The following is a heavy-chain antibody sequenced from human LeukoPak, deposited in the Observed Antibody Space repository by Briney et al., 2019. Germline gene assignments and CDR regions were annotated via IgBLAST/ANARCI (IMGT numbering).Heavy chain of an antibody. CDR3: ARWYYYDSSGDKKFDY. CDR2: INPNSGGT. D-gene: IGHD3-22*01. V-gene: IGHV1-2*02. J-gene: IGHJ4*02. CDR1: GYTFTGYY. Sequence: GASVKVSCKASGYTFTGYYMHWVRQAPGQGLEWMGWINPNSGGTNYAQKFQGRVTMTRDTSISTAYMELSRLRSDDTAVYYCARWYYYDSSGDKKFDYWGQGTLVTVSS.